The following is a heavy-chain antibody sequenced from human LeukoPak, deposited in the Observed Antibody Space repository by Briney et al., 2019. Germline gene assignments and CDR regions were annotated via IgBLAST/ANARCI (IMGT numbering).Heavy chain of an antibody. V-gene: IGHV3-21*01. D-gene: IGHD6-19*01. CDR3: ARAPIAVAGTDY. CDR2: ISSSSSYI. CDR1: GFTFSSYS. Sequence: GGSLRLSCAASGFTFSSYSMNWVRQAPGKGLEWVSSISSSSSYIYYADSVKGRLTISRDNAKNSLYLQMSSLRAEDTAVYYCARAPIAVAGTDYWGQGTLVTVSS. J-gene: IGHJ4*02.